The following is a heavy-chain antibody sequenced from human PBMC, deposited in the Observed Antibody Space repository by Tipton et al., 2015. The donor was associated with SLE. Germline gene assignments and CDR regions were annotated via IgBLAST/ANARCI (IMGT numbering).Heavy chain of an antibody. J-gene: IGHJ5*02. V-gene: IGHV4-38-2*02. Sequence: TLSLTCTVSGYSISSGHYWGWIRQSPGKGLEWIGSISHSGNTYYNPSLQSRVSMSVDTSKNQVLVRLNSVTAADTAVYYCVRGGTVFGVVLNWFDPWGQGTLVTVSS. CDR3: VRGGTVFGVVLNWFDP. CDR1: GYSISSGHY. D-gene: IGHD3-3*01. CDR2: ISHSGNT.